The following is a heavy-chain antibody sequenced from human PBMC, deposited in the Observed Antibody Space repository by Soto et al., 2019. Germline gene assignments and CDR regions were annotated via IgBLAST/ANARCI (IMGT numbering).Heavy chain of an antibody. J-gene: IGHJ4*02. Sequence: ASVKGSCKCSGDRFVTYVINLLLQAPGQGLEWMGWISAYNGNTKYAQNLQGRVTMTTDASTSTAYMEMRSLRSDDTAVYYCARDLDGSGSYYTDYWGPGTLVTVSS. CDR3: ARDLDGSGSYYTDY. CDR2: ISAYNGNT. D-gene: IGHD3-10*01. V-gene: IGHV1-18*01. CDR1: GDRFVTYV.